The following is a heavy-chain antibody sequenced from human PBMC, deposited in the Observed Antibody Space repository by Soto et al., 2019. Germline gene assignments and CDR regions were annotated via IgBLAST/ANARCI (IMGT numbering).Heavy chain of an antibody. CDR3: ARRAQYCSGGSCYFDY. J-gene: IGHJ4*02. D-gene: IGHD2-15*01. V-gene: IGHV4-39*01. CDR2: IYYRGST. Sequence: SETLSLTCTVSGGSISSSSYYWGWIRQPPGKGLEWIGSIYYRGSTYYNPSLKSRVTISVDTSKNRFSLKLSSVTAADTAVYYCARRAQYCSGGSCYFDYWGQGTLVTVSS. CDR1: GGSISSSSYY.